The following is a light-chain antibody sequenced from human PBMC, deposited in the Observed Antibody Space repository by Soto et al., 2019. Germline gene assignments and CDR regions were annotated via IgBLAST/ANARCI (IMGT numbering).Light chain of an antibody. Sequence: EIVLTQSPGTLSLSPGERATLSCRASQSVSSSYLAWYQQKPGQAPRLLIYGASSRATGIPDRFSGSGSRTDFTLTISRLEPEDFAVYYCQQYGSSPIFTFGRGTKVDIK. CDR3: QQYGSSPIFT. CDR2: GAS. J-gene: IGKJ3*01. CDR1: QSVSSSY. V-gene: IGKV3-20*01.